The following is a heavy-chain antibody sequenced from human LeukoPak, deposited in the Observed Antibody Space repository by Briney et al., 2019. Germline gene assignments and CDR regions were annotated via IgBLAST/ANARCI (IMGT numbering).Heavy chain of an antibody. Sequence: PGGSLRLSCAASGFTFSSYSMNWVRQAPGKGLEWVSSISSSSSYIYYADSVKGRFAISRDNAKNSLYLQMNSLRAEDTAVYYCARGGYDSSYFDYWGQGTLVTVSS. CDR2: ISSSSSYI. J-gene: IGHJ4*02. CDR1: GFTFSSYS. D-gene: IGHD5-12*01. CDR3: ARGGYDSSYFDY. V-gene: IGHV3-21*01.